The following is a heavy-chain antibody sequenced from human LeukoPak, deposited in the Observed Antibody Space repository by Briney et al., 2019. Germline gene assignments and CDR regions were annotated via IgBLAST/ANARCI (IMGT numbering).Heavy chain of an antibody. CDR3: ARGNGGFLEWLFKGPYTWFAP. J-gene: IGHJ5*02. Sequence: SETLSLTCTVSGGSISSGGYYWSWIRQHPGKGLEWIGYIYYSGSTYYNPSLKSRVTISVDTSKNRISLKLSSVTAADTAVYYCARGNGGFLEWLFKGPYTWFAPWGQGPLVTVS. V-gene: IGHV4-31*03. CDR1: GGSISSGGYY. CDR2: IYYSGST. D-gene: IGHD3-3*01.